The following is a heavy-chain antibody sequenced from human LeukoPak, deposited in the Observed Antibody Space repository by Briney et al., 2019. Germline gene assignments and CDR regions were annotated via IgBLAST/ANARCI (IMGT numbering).Heavy chain of an antibody. V-gene: IGHV4-38-2*01. J-gene: IGHJ4*02. D-gene: IGHD4-17*01. CDR1: SYSISRGSY. CDR2: IFHSGNS. CDR3: ARVTYVDDMLYQYFDY. Sequence: SETLSLTCAVSSYSISRGSYWGWIRQSPGKGLEWVGSIFHSGNSYYNPSLKSRLTMSVDTSKNQFSLKLTSVTAADTALYYCARVTYVDDMLYQYFDYWGQGILVTVSS.